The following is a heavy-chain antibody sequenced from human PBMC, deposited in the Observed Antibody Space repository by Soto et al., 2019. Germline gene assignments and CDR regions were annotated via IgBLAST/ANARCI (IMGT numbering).Heavy chain of an antibody. CDR1: GGSISSSSYY. V-gene: IGHV4-39*01. D-gene: IGHD6-19*01. Sequence: QLQLQESGPGLVKPSATLSLTCTVSGGSISSSSYYWGWIRQPPGKGLEWIGSIYYSGSTYYNPSLKSRVTISVDTSKNQFSLKLSSVTAADTAVYYCARLGGAVALPDYWGQGTLVTVSS. CDR3: ARLGGAVALPDY. J-gene: IGHJ4*02. CDR2: IYYSGST.